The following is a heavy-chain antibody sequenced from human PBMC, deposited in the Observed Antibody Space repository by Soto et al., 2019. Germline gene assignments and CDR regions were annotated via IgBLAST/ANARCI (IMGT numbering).Heavy chain of an antibody. V-gene: IGHV3-74*01. CDR2: IYSDGSST. J-gene: IGHJ4*02. D-gene: IGHD3-22*01. CDR1: GFTFSSYW. Sequence: EVQLVESGGGLVQPGGSLRLSCAASGFTFSSYWMHWVRQAPGKGLVWVSRIYSDGSSTSYADSVKGRFTISRDNAKNTLYLQMNSLRAEDTAVYYCARVYYYDSSGYLLYYFDYWGQGTLVTVSS. CDR3: ARVYYYDSSGYLLYYFDY.